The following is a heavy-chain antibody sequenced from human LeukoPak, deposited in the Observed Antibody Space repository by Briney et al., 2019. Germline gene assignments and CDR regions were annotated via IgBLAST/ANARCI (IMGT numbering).Heavy chain of an antibody. V-gene: IGHV4-34*01. CDR1: GGSFSGYY. CDR2: INHSGST. J-gene: IGHJ5*02. CDR3: ARSGIVVVPAATKDGGNWFDP. D-gene: IGHD2-2*01. Sequence: PSETLSLTCAVYGGSFSGYYWSWIRQPPGKGLEWIGEINHSGSTNYNPSLKSRVTISVDTSKNQFSLKLSSVTAADTAVYYCARSGIVVVPAATKDGGNWFDPCGQGTLVTVSS.